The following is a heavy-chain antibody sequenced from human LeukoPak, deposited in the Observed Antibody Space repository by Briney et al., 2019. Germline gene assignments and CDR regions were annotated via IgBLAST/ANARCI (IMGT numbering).Heavy chain of an antibody. Sequence: GGSLRLSCAASGFTVISNYMSWVRQAPGKGLEWVSVISGSGDITQSADSVKGRFTISRDNSKNTLYLQMNSLRAEDTAVYYCATDYYDSSGSYTVDYWGQGTLVTVSS. D-gene: IGHD3-22*01. CDR2: ISGSGDIT. V-gene: IGHV3-23*01. CDR3: ATDYYDSSGSYTVDY. J-gene: IGHJ4*02. CDR1: GFTVISNY.